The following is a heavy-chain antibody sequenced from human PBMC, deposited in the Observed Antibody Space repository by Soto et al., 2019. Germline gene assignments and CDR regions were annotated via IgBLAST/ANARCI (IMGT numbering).Heavy chain of an antibody. CDR2: IYPGDSDT. D-gene: IGHD4-17*01. J-gene: IGHJ6*02. V-gene: IGHV5-51*01. Sequence: GESLKISCKGSGYSFTSYWIGWVRQMPGKGLEWMGIIYPGDSDTRYSPSFQGQATISADKSISTAYLQWSSLKASDTAMYYCARQTLGTVTTPYYYYGMDVWGQGTTVTVSS. CDR3: ARQTLGTVTTPYYYYGMDV. CDR1: GYSFTSYW.